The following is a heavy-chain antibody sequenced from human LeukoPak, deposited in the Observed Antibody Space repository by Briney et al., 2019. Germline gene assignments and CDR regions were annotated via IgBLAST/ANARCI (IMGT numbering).Heavy chain of an antibody. V-gene: IGHV1-46*01. D-gene: IGHD3-10*01. J-gene: IGHJ4*02. Sequence: ASVKVSCKASGYTFSSYYMHWVRQAPGQGLEWMGIINPSGGSTSYAQKFQGRVTMTRDMSTSTVYMELSSLRSEDTAVYYCARAVTMVRGEIDYWGQGTLVTVSS. CDR2: INPSGGST. CDR3: ARAVTMVRGEIDY. CDR1: GYTFSSYY.